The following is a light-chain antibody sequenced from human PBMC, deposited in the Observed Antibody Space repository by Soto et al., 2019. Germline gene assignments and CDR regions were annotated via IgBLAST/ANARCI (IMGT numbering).Light chain of an antibody. V-gene: IGKV3-15*01. J-gene: IGKJ1*01. CDR3: QHYDNWPPWT. CDR2: GAY. Sequence: EIVMTQSPATLSVSPGERATLSCRASQSVSSNLAWYQQRPGQAPRLIISGAYTRATGIPARFSGSGSGTEFTLTISSLQSEDFAVYYCQHYDNWPPWTFGQGTKVDI. CDR1: QSVSSN.